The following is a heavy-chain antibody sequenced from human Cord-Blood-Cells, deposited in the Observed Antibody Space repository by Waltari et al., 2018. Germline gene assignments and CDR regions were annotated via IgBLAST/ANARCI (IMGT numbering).Heavy chain of an antibody. CDR2: NNHSGST. D-gene: IGHD1-7*01. CDR1: GGSFSGYY. Sequence: QVQLQQWGAGLLKPSETLSLTCAVYGGSFSGYYWSWIRQPPGKGLEWIGENNHSGSTNYNPTLKSRVTISVDTSKNQFSLKLSSVTAADTAVYYCARGYNWNYNWFDPWGQGTLVTVSS. J-gene: IGHJ5*02. CDR3: ARGYNWNYNWFDP. V-gene: IGHV4-34*01.